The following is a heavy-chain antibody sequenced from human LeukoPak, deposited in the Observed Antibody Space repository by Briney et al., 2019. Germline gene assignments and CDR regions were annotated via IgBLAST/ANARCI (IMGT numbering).Heavy chain of an antibody. D-gene: IGHD1-14*01. V-gene: IGHV3-33*08. CDR3: ARGPEDCFDY. CDR2: IWYDGSNK. CDR1: GFTFSSYA. Sequence: GGSLRLSCAASGFTFSSYAMSWVRQAPGKGLEWVAVIWYDGSNKYYADSVKGRFTISRDNSKNTLYLQMNSLRAEDTAVYYCARGPEDCFDYWGQGTLVTVSS. J-gene: IGHJ4*02.